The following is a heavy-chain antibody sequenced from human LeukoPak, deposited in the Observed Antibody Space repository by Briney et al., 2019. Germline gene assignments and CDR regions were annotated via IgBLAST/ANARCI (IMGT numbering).Heavy chain of an antibody. V-gene: IGHV1-69*13. CDR3: ARVLAQGYNWFDP. CDR1: GGTFSSYA. J-gene: IGHJ5*02. Sequence: SVKVSCKASGGTFSSYAISWVRQAPGQGLEWMGGIIPIFGTANYAQKFQGRVTITADESTSTAYMELSSLRSEDTAVYYCARVLAQGYNWFDPWGQGTLFTVSS. CDR2: IIPIFGTA. D-gene: IGHD2-8*02.